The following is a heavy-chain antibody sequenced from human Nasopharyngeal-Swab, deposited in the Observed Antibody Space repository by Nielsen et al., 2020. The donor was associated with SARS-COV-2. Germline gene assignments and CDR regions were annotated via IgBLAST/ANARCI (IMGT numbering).Heavy chain of an antibody. CDR3: ARDGTGTTRKNGWFDP. V-gene: IGHV3-66*01. CDR2: IYSGGST. CDR1: GFTVSSNY. D-gene: IGHD1-1*01. Sequence: GESLKISCAASGFTVSSNYMRWVRQAPGKGLEWVSAIYSGGSTYYADSVKGRFTISRDNSKNTLYLQMNSLRAEDTAVYYCARDGTGTTRKNGWFDPWGQGTLVTVSS. J-gene: IGHJ5*02.